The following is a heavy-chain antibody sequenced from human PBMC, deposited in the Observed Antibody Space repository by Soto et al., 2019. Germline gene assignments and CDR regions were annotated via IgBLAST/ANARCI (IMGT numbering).Heavy chain of an antibody. J-gene: IGHJ3*02. CDR1: GYTFTGYY. V-gene: IGHV1-2*02. D-gene: IGHD3-22*01. Sequence: ASVKVSCKASGYTFTGYYMHWVRQAPGQGLEWMGWTNPNSGGTNYAQKFQGRVTMTRDTSISTAYMELSRLRSDDTAVYYCARSSYYDSSGYYFPAAFDIWGQGTMVTVSS. CDR3: ARSSYYDSSGYYFPAAFDI. CDR2: TNPNSGGT.